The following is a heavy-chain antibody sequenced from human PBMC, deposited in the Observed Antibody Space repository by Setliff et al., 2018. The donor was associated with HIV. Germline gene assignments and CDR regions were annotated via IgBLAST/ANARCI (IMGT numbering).Heavy chain of an antibody. CDR2: IHHTGRT. CDR1: GYSISSDYY. CDR3: ARGSSSGTDLAVL. Sequence: PSETLSLTCAVSGYSISSDYYWGWIRQPPGKGLEWIGSIHHTGRTYYNPSLKSRITISLDTSKNQYSLKLTSVTAADTAVYYCARGSSSGTDLAVLWGQGTLVTVS. D-gene: IGHD3-22*01. J-gene: IGHJ4*02. V-gene: IGHV4-38-2*01.